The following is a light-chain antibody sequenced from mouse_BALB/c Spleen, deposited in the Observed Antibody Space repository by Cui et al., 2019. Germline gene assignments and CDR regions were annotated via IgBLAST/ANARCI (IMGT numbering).Light chain of an antibody. CDR3: HQWSSYPWT. CDR1: SSVSY. J-gene: IGKJ1*01. Sequence: IVLTQYPAIMFASLGEEITINCSASSSVSYMHWYQQKSGTAPKLLIYSTSNLASGVPSRFSGSGSGTCYSLTISSVEAEDAADYYCHQWSSYPWTFGGGTKLEIK. V-gene: IGKV4-80*01. CDR2: STS.